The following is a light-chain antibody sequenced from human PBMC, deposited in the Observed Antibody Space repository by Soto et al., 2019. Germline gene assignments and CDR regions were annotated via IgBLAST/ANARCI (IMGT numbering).Light chain of an antibody. CDR1: QSVGTN. Sequence: EIVMTQSPATLSVSPGESATLSCRASQSVGTNLAWYQQNPGQAPRLVIYGVSTRAAGIPARFSGSGSGKEFTLAISSLQSEDFAVYYCQQHNGWPLTFGGGTKVEI. CDR3: QQHNGWPLT. V-gene: IGKV3-15*01. CDR2: GVS. J-gene: IGKJ4*01.